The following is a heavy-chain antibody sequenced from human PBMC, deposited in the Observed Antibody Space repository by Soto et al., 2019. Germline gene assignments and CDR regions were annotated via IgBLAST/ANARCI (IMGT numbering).Heavy chain of an antibody. D-gene: IGHD4-17*01. Sequence: QVRLVQSGPEVKMPGASLKVSCKASGYTFTSYGITWVRQAPGQGLEWMGWINGYNGHTKYAQKLQGRVTMTTDTSTSTAFMELRSLRSDDTAVYYCARYFVNDYGDPGWLDPWGQGTLVTVSS. J-gene: IGHJ5*02. CDR1: GYTFTSYG. V-gene: IGHV1-18*01. CDR2: INGYNGHT. CDR3: ARYFVNDYGDPGWLDP.